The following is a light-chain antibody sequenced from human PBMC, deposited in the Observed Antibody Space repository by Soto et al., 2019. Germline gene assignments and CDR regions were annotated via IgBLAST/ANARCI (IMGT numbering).Light chain of an antibody. J-gene: IGKJ3*01. CDR2: AAF. CDR3: HSHESSPEFA. Sequence: AWYPQRPGQPPRLLIYAAFSRATGVPDRFSASGSGTEFTLTITRLEPEDFAVYYGHSHESSPEFAFGPGTNVDI. V-gene: IGKV3-20*01.